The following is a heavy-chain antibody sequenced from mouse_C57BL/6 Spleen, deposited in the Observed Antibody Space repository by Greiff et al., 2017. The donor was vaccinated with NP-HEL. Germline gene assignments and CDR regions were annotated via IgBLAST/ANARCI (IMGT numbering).Heavy chain of an antibody. J-gene: IGHJ2*01. V-gene: IGHV5-4*01. D-gene: IGHD4-1*01. Sequence: DVQLVESGGGLVKPGGSLKLSCAASGFTFSSYAMSWVRQTPEKRLEWVATISDGGSYTYYPDNVKGRFTISRDNAKNNLYLQMSHLKSEDTAMYYCARDELGLDYWGQCTTLTVSS. CDR1: GFTFSSYA. CDR2: ISDGGSYT. CDR3: ARDELGLDY.